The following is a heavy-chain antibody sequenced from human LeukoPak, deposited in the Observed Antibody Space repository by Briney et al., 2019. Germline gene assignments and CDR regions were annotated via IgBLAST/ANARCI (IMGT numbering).Heavy chain of an antibody. Sequence: SETLSLTCTVSGGSISDYYWSWIRQPPGEGLEWIGYVHYSGTTNYIPSLKGRGTMPVDTSKNLLFLKLRHENASDASGCYCARHGDSSGYVIFQYYYFNFWGQGTLVTVSS. CDR2: VHYSGTT. D-gene: IGHD3-22*01. V-gene: IGHV4-59*08. CDR1: GGSISDYY. J-gene: IGHJ4*02. CDR3: ARHGDSSGYVIFQYYYFNF.